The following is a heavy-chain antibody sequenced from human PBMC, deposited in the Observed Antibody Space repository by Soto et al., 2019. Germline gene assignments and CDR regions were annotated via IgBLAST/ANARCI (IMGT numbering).Heavy chain of an antibody. J-gene: IGHJ4*02. CDR2: TYYRSKWFN. Sequence: SQTLSLTCAISGDSVSTNSATWDWIRQSPSRGLEWLGRTYYRSKWFNDYAVSVKGRISINPDTSNNQFSLQLNSVTPDDTAVYYCAKAIWYRGNYYFDYWGQGTPVTVSS. CDR1: GDSVSTNSAT. D-gene: IGHD1-26*01. CDR3: AKAIWYRGNYYFDY. V-gene: IGHV6-1*01.